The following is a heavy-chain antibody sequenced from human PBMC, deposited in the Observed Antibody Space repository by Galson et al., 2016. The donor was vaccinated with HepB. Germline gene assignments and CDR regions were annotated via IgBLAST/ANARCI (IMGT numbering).Heavy chain of an antibody. Sequence: SMRLSCAGSGFTFSSYAMSWVRQAPGQGLEWVSVISGRGSSTSYADSVKGRFTISRDNSKNTLFLHMNSLRAEDTAIYYCAKVYCSGANCPAGSYYFDYWGQGTLVTVSS. D-gene: IGHD2-15*01. J-gene: IGHJ4*02. CDR2: ISGRGSST. V-gene: IGHV3-23*01. CDR3: AKVYCSGANCPAGSYYFDY. CDR1: GFTFSSYA.